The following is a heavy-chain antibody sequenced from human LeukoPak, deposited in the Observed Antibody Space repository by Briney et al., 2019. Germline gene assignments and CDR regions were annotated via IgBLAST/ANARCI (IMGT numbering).Heavy chain of an antibody. Sequence: SETLSLTCAVYGGSFSGYYWSWIRQPPGKGLDWIGEINHSGSTNYNPSLKSRVTISVDTSKNQFSLKLSSVTAADTAVYYCARGSGIAAAGLALDYWGQGTLVTVSS. CDR1: GGSFSGYY. D-gene: IGHD6-13*01. CDR2: INHSGST. CDR3: ARGSGIAAAGLALDY. J-gene: IGHJ4*02. V-gene: IGHV4-34*01.